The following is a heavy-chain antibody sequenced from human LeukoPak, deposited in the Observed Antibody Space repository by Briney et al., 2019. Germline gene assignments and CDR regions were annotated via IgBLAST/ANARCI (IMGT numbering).Heavy chain of an antibody. V-gene: IGHV4-34*01. CDR3: ARAETGMVRGVIAN. CDR2: INHSGST. CDR1: AGSFSGYL. J-gene: IGHJ4*02. Sequence: SETLSLTCAVYAGSFSGYLWSWIRQPPGKGLEWIGEINHSGSTNYNPSLKSRVTISGDTSKNQFSLKLRSVTAADTAVYYCARAETGMVRGVIANWGQGTLVTVSS. D-gene: IGHD3-10*01.